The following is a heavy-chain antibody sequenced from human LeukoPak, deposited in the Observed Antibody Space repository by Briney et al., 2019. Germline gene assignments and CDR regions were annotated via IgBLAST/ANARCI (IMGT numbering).Heavy chain of an antibody. CDR2: IYYSGST. V-gene: IGHV4-59*01. J-gene: IGHJ4*02. D-gene: IGHD4-17*01. CDR3: ARDQPGYGDYVLGY. CDR1: GGSISSYY. Sequence: SETLSLTCTVSGGSISSYYWSWIRQPPGKGLEWVGYIYYSGSTNYNPSLKSRVTISVDTSKNQFSLKLSSVTAADTAVYYCARDQPGYGDYVLGYWGQGTLVTVSS.